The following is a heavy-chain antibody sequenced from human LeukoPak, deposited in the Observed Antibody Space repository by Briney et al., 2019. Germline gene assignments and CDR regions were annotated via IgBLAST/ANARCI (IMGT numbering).Heavy chain of an antibody. J-gene: IGHJ5*02. V-gene: IGHV3-21*01. CDR3: ARDQTYYYDSSGLGEGWFDP. CDR1: GFTLSSYS. Sequence: GGSLRLSCAASGFTLSSYSMNWVRQAPGKGLEWVSSISSSSSYIYYADSVKGRFTISRDNAKNSLYLQMNSLRAEDTAVYYCARDQTYYYDSSGLGEGWFDPWGQGTLVTVSS. D-gene: IGHD3-22*01. CDR2: ISSSSSYI.